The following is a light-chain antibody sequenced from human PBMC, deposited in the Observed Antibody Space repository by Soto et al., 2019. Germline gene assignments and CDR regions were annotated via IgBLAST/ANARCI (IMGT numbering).Light chain of an antibody. J-gene: IGKJ5*01. CDR3: QHYNNWPIT. V-gene: IGKV3-15*01. Sequence: EIVMTQSPASLSVSPGERVTLSCRASQSVASNLAWYQQKPGQAPRLLIYGTSTRATGVPARFSGSGSGTDFTLTISSLQAADFAVYHCQHYNNWPITFGQGTRLE. CDR1: QSVASN. CDR2: GTS.